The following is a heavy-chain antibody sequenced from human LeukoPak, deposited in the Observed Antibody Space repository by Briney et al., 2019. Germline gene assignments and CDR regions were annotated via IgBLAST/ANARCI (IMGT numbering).Heavy chain of an antibody. CDR3: ARGIYWSLDS. J-gene: IGHJ4*02. CDR1: GFTFSYFS. V-gene: IGHV3-23*01. D-gene: IGHD1-1*01. Sequence: AGGSLRLSCAASGFTFSYFSMNWVRQTPGKGLEWVSTFSGGDGQTFYADSVKGRFTISRDSSRNTVSLQMNSLRVEDTAVYYCARGIYWSLDSWGQGTLVTVSS. CDR2: FSGGDGQT.